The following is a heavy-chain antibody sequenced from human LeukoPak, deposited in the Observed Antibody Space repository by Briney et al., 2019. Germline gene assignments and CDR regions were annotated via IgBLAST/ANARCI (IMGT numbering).Heavy chain of an antibody. CDR2: ISAYNGNT. CDR3: ARVAVVVSTSDY. D-gene: IGHD2-15*01. J-gene: IGHJ4*02. V-gene: IGHV1-18*01. CDR1: GYTFTSYG. Sequence: ASVKVSCKASGYTFTSYGISWVRQAPGQGLEWMGWISAYNGNTSYAQKLQGRVTMTTDTSTSTAYMELRSLRSDDTAVYYCARVAVVVSTSDYWGQGTLVTVSS.